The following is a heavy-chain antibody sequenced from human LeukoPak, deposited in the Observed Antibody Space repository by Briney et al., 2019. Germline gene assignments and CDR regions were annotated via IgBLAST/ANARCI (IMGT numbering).Heavy chain of an antibody. J-gene: IGHJ4*02. CDR2: INPNSGGT. CDR1: GYTFTGFY. CDR3: ARDRGPRGVDY. D-gene: IGHD3-10*01. V-gene: IGHV1-2*02. Sequence: ASVKVSCKASGYTFTGFYLHWVRQAPGQGLEWVGGINPNSGGTNYAQKFQGRVTMTRDTSISTAYMELSRLRSDDTAVYYCARDRGPRGVDYWGQGTLVTVSS.